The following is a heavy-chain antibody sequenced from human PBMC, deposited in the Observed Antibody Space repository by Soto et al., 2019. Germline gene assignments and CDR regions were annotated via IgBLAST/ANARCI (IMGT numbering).Heavy chain of an antibody. J-gene: IGHJ4*02. V-gene: IGHV1-3*01. D-gene: IGHD3-16*02. CDR1: GYTLASYA. Sequence: ASVKVSCKASGYTLASYAMHWVRQAPGQRLEWMGWINAGNGNTKYSQNFQGRVTITRDTSASTAYMELSSLRSEDTAVYYCARGTPIGWGTNRYWLDVWGQGSLVTVSS. CDR3: ARGTPIGWGTNRYWLDV. CDR2: INAGNGNT.